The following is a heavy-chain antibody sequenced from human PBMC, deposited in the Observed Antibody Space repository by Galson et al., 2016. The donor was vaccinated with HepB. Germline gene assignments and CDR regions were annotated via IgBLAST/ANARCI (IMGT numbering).Heavy chain of an antibody. CDR2: INAYSGDT. CDR3: TRASPSQYPDY. V-gene: IGHV1-18*01. J-gene: IGHJ4*02. D-gene: IGHD2/OR15-2a*01. Sequence: SVKVSCKASGYTFTTYGISWVRQAPGQGLEWMGWINAYSGDTHSAQSLRGRLTMTTDTSTSTVYLELRSLTSDDTAIYYCTRASPSQYPDYWGQGTLVTVSS. CDR1: GYTFTTYG.